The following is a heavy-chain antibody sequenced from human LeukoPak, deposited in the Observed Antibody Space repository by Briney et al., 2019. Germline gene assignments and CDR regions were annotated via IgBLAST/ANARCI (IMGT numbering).Heavy chain of an antibody. CDR2: INPSGGST. D-gene: IGHD1-26*01. V-gene: IGHV1-46*01. Sequence: ASVKVSCKASGYTFTSYYMHWVRQAPGQGLEWMGIINPSGGSTSYAQKFQGRVTMTRDTSTSTVYMELSSLRSEDTAVYYCARDSAVGYYYYYYMDVWGKGTTVTVSS. CDR1: GYTFTSYY. J-gene: IGHJ6*03. CDR3: ARDSAVGYYYYYYMDV.